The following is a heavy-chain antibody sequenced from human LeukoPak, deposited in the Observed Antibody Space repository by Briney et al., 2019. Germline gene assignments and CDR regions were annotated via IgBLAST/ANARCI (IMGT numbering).Heavy chain of an antibody. CDR2: IYHSGST. J-gene: IGHJ4*02. D-gene: IGHD3-22*01. Sequence: SETLSLTCTVSGYSISSGYYWGWIRQPPGKGLEWIGSIYHSGSTYYNPSLKSRVTISVDTSKNQFSLKLSSVTAADTAVYYCARGVYYDSSGEALDYWGQGTLVTVSS. CDR1: GYSISSGYY. V-gene: IGHV4-38-2*02. CDR3: ARGVYYDSSGEALDY.